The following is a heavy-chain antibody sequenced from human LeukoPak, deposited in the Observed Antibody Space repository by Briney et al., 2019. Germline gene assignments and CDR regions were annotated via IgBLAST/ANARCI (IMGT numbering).Heavy chain of an antibody. J-gene: IGHJ4*02. D-gene: IGHD6-13*01. CDR2: IYYSGST. V-gene: IGHV4-59*08. Sequence: SETLSLTCTVSGGSISSHYWSWIRQPPGKGLEWIGYIYYSGSTNYNPSLKSRVTISVDTSKNQFSLKLSSVTAADTAVYYCARHRIAAAGPHFDYWGQGTLVTVSS. CDR1: GGSISSHY. CDR3: ARHRIAAAGPHFDY.